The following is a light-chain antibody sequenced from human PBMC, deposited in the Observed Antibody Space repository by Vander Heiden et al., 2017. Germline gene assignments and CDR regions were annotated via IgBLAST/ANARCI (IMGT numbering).Light chain of an antibody. CDR1: SNDVGGYDY. J-gene: IGLJ1*01. CDR3: NSYAGTKTFV. V-gene: IGLV2-8*01. CDR2: EVT. Sequence: QSALTQPPSASGSPGQSVTISCTGTSNDVGGYDYVSWYQQHPSKAPKLIISEVTKRPSGVPDRFSGSKSGNTASLTVSGLQAEDEADYYCNSYAGTKTFVFGTGTKVTVL.